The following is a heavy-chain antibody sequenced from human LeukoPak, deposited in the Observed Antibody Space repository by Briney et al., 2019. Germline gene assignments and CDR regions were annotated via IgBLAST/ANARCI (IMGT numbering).Heavy chain of an antibody. V-gene: IGHV4-38-2*02. D-gene: IGHD5-12*01. J-gene: IGHJ6*03. Sequence: SETLSLTCTVSGYFISSGYYWGWIRQPPGKGLEWIGSIYHSGSTYYNPSLKSRVTISVDTSKNQFSLKLSSVTAADTAVYYCARGGGYDGDYYMDVWGKGTTVTVSS. CDR1: GYFISSGYY. CDR2: IYHSGST. CDR3: ARGGGYDGDYYMDV.